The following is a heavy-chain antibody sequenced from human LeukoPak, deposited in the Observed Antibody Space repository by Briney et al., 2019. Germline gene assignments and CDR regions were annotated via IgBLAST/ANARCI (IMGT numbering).Heavy chain of an antibody. CDR1: GGSISSYY. J-gene: IGHJ4*02. Sequence: PSETLSLTCTIYGGSISSYYWSWIRQPPGKGLEWIGYIYSSGSTNYKPSLQSHVTISLDPSRNQFSLKLPSVSAADTAVYYCARDRGRYFDGPQTDYWGQGILVTVSS. CDR3: ARDRGRYFDGPQTDY. D-gene: IGHD3-9*01. V-gene: IGHV4-59*01. CDR2: IYSSGST.